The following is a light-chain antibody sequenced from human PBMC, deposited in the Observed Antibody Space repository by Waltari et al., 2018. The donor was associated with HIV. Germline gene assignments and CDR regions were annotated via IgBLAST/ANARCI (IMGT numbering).Light chain of an antibody. V-gene: IGKV3D-15*01. CDR1: QSVSSN. J-gene: IGKJ4*01. CDR2: GAS. Sequence: EIVMMQFPATLSVSPGERATLSCRASQSVSSNLAWYQQKPGQAPRLLIYGASTRATCIPARFSGSGSGTEFTLTISSLQSEDFAVYYCQQYNKWPLTFGGGTKVEIK. CDR3: QQYNKWPLT.